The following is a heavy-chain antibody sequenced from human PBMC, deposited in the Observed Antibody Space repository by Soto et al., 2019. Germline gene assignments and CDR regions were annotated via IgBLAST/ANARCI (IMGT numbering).Heavy chain of an antibody. Sequence: ASVKVSCKVSGYTLTELSMHWVRQAPGKGLEWMGGFDPEDGETIYAQKFQGRVTMTEDTSTDTAYMELSSLRSEDTAVYYCATDNDVASTSWSFDYWGQGTLVTVSS. CDR3: ATDNDVASTSWSFDY. V-gene: IGHV1-24*01. D-gene: IGHD2-2*01. J-gene: IGHJ4*02. CDR1: GYTLTELS. CDR2: FDPEDGET.